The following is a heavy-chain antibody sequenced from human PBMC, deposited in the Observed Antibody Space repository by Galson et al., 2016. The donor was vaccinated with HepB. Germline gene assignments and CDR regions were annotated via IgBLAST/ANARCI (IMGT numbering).Heavy chain of an antibody. CDR2: MNPKSGNT. D-gene: IGHD6-19*01. J-gene: IGHJ4*02. Sequence: SVKVSCKASGYTFTNYAITWVRQAPGQGLEWMGWMNPKSGNTGFAQKFKGRVTMTRNTSLSTAYMELRGLKSEDTAVYYCAGPIAVTAFGQKPLDYWGQGSLVPVPS. V-gene: IGHV1-8*02. CDR3: AGPIAVTAFGQKPLDY. CDR1: GYTFTNYA.